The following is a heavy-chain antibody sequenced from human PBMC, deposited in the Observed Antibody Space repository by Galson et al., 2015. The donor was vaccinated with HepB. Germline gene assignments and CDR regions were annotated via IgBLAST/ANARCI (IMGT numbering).Heavy chain of an antibody. D-gene: IGHD3-22*01. V-gene: IGHV1-18*04. Sequence: SVKVSCKASGYTFTSYGISWVRQAPGQGLEWMGWISAYNGNTNYAQKLQGRVTMTTDTSTSTAYMELRSLRSDDTAVYYCARDGYYDSSGYYKYYYYYGMDVWGQGTTVTVSS. CDR3: ARDGYYDSSGYYKYYYYYGMDV. J-gene: IGHJ6*02. CDR1: GYTFTSYG. CDR2: ISAYNGNT.